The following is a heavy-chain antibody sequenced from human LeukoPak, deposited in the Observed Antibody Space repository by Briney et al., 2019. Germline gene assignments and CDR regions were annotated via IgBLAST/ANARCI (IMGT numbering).Heavy chain of an antibody. J-gene: IGHJ3*02. CDR1: GFTFDDYG. D-gene: IGHD4-23*01. V-gene: IGHV3-20*04. CDR2: INWNGGST. CDR3: ARDDAGTTVVTPGAFDI. Sequence: GGSLRLSCAASGFTFDDYGMSWVRQAPGKGLEWVSGINWNGGSTGYADSVKGRFTISRDNSKNTLYLQMNSLRAEDTAVYYCARDDAGTTVVTPGAFDIWGRGTMVTVSS.